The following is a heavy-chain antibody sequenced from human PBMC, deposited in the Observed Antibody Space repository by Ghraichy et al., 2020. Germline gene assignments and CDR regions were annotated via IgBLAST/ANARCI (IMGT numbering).Heavy chain of an antibody. D-gene: IGHD2-21*02. V-gene: IGHV1-69*13. CDR1: GGTFSSYA. Sequence: SVKVSCKASGGTFSSYAISWVRQAPGQGLEWMGGIIPIFGTANYAQKFQGRVTITADESTSTAYMELSSLRSEDTAVYYCARDFTTHAVVVTAPRPGGDYYGMDVWGQGTTVTVSS. CDR2: IIPIFGTA. J-gene: IGHJ6*02. CDR3: ARDFTTHAVVVTAPRPGGDYYGMDV.